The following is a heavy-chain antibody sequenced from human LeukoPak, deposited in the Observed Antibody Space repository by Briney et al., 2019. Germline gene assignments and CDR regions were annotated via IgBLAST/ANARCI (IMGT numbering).Heavy chain of an antibody. J-gene: IGHJ6*02. D-gene: IGHD7-27*01. CDR2: ISYDGSNK. Sequence: VAVISYDGSNKYYADSVKGRFTISRDNSKNTLYLQMNSLRAEDTAVYYCAKDGEIGMDVWGQGTTVTVSS. V-gene: IGHV3-30*18. CDR3: AKDGEIGMDV.